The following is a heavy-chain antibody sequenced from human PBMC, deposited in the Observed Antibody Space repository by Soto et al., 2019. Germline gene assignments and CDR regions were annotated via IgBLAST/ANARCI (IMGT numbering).Heavy chain of an antibody. CDR3: ARGGVIMGWFDP. CDR2: IYYSGST. D-gene: IGHD3-3*01. Sequence: QVQLQESGPGLVKASQTLSLTCTVSGGSISSGGYYWSWIRQHPGKGLEWIGYIYYSGSTYYNPSLKSRVTISVDTSKNQFSLKLSSVTAADPAVYYCARGGVIMGWFDPWGQGTLVTVSS. V-gene: IGHV4-31*03. CDR1: GGSISSGGYY. J-gene: IGHJ5*02.